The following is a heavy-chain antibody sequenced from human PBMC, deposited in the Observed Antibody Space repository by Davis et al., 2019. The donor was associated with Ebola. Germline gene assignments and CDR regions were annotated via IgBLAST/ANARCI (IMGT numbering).Heavy chain of an antibody. Sequence: GESLKISCKGSGYSFSFYWIGWVRQMPGKGLEWMGIIYPGDSDTRYSPSFQDQVTISADKSISTAYLQWSSLKASDTAMYYCARQESLYGWIDHWGQGTLVTVSS. CDR2: IYPGDSDT. CDR3: ARQESLYGWIDH. D-gene: IGHD3-10*01. V-gene: IGHV5-51*01. J-gene: IGHJ4*02. CDR1: GYSFSFYW.